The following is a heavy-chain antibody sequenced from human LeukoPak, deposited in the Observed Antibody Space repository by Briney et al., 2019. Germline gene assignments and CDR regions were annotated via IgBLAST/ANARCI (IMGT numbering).Heavy chain of an antibody. J-gene: IGHJ4*02. CDR1: GFTFSSYG. CDR2: IRYDGSNK. CDR3: AKEFYDFWSGAFDY. Sequence: GGSLRLSCAASGFTFSSYGMHWVRQAPGKGLEWVAFIRYDGSNKYYADSVKGRFTISRDNSKNTLYLQMNSPRAEDTAVYYCAKEFYDFWSGAFDYWGQGTLVTVSS. V-gene: IGHV3-30*02. D-gene: IGHD3-3*01.